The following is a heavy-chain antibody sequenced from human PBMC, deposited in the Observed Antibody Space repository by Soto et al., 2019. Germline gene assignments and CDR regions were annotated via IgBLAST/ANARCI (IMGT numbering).Heavy chain of an antibody. J-gene: IGHJ3*02. V-gene: IGHV3-33*01. CDR2: IWYDGSKK. CDR1: VVTFSSYC. Sequence: LRLSCAAPVVTFSSYCMHWVRQSPGKVLKWVALIWYDGSKKDSADSVRGRWTFSRANSKDTRHLQMKSLRADDTALYYWSRDPGTLSSIWGKGTMVTVSS. CDR3: SRDPGTLSSI. D-gene: IGHD1-1*01.